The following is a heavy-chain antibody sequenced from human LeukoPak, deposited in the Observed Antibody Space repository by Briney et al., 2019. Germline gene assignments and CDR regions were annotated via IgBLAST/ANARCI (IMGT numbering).Heavy chain of an antibody. V-gene: IGHV4-59*01. CDR1: GGSISSYY. J-gene: IGHJ5*02. D-gene: IGHD5-24*01. CDR3: ARAIEMATIFWFDP. CDR2: IYYSGST. Sequence: SETLSLTCTVSGGSISSYYWSWIRQPPGKGLEWIGYIYYSGSTNYNPSLKSRVTISVDTSKNQFSLKLSSVTAADTAVYYCARAIEMATIFWFDPWGQGTLVTVSS.